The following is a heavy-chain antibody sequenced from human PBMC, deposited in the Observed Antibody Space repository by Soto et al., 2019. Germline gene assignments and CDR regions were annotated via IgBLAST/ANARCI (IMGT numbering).Heavy chain of an antibody. CDR2: INGGNGNT. CDR1: GNTVPNYA. V-gene: IGHV1-3*01. J-gene: IGHJ4*02. Sequence: ASVKVSCKASGNTVPNYAIHWVRQAPGQRLEWMGWINGGNGNTYYSEHFQGRVTFTRDTSAGTAYMELSSLRSEDTAVYYCARVSGWYYFDYWGQGTLVTVSS. D-gene: IGHD6-19*01. CDR3: ARVSGWYYFDY.